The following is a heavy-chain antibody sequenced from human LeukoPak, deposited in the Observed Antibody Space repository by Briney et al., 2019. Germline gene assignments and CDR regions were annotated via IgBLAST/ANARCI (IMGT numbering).Heavy chain of an antibody. V-gene: IGHV4-34*01. Sequence: SETLSLTCAVYGGSFSGYYWSWIRQPPGKGLERIGEINHSGSTNYNPSLKSRVTISIDTSKNQFSLKLSSVTAADTAVYYCARGPGTWYYYWGQGTLVTVSS. D-gene: IGHD6-13*01. CDR2: INHSGST. CDR1: GGSFSGYY. CDR3: ARGPGTWYYY. J-gene: IGHJ4*02.